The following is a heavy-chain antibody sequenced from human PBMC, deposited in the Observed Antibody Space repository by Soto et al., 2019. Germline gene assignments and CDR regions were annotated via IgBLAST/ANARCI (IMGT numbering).Heavy chain of an antibody. CDR2: ISGSGGST. D-gene: IGHD5-18*01. J-gene: IGHJ4*02. Sequence: GGSLRLSCAASGFTFSSYAMSWVRQAPGKGLEWVSAISGSGGSTYYADSVKGRFTISRDNSKNTLYLQMNSLRAEDTAVYYCANAEHVEMDTIQWGQGTLVTVSS. CDR1: GFTFSSYA. V-gene: IGHV3-23*01. CDR3: ANAEHVEMDTIQ.